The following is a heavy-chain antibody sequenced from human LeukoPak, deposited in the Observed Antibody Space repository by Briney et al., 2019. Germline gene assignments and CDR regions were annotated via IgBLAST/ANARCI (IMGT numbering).Heavy chain of an antibody. D-gene: IGHD2-2*01. Sequence: GGSLRLSCAASGFTFNNYGMHWVRQAPGKGLEWVAVISYDGRNIHYPDSVKGRFTISRDISTDTLWLQMDSLRTEDTAVYYCAKGPLRGTAAAIDYWAREPWSPSPQ. J-gene: IGHJ4*02. CDR1: GFTFNNYG. V-gene: IGHV3-30*18. CDR3: AKGPLRGTAAAIDY. CDR2: ISYDGRNI.